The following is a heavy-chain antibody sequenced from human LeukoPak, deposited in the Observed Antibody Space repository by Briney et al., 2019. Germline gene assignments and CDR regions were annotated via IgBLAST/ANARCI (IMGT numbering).Heavy chain of an antibody. CDR2: IYSSGST. V-gene: IGHV4-61*02. J-gene: IGHJ5*02. Sequence: SQTLSLTCSVSGGSISSTTYYWSWLRQPAGKGLEWIGRIYSSGSTNYNPCLKSRVTISVDTSKNQFSLKLNSVTAADTAVYYCARGNHYYDSSGYYHNWFDPWGQGTLVTVSS. CDR3: ARGNHYYDSSGYYHNWFDP. CDR1: GGSISSTTYY. D-gene: IGHD3-22*01.